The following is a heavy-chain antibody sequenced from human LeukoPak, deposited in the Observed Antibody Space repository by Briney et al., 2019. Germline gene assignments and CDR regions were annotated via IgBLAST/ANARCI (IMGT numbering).Heavy chain of an antibody. Sequence: SETLSLTCTVSGGSISSHYWSWIRQPPGKGLEWIGYIYYSGSTNYNPSLKSRVTISVDTSKNQFSLKLSSVTAADTAVYYFARGKGGRITKRFDPWGQGTLGHVPS. CDR2: IYYSGST. J-gene: IGHJ5*02. CDR1: GGSISSHY. CDR3: ARGKGGRITKRFDP. V-gene: IGHV4-59*11. D-gene: IGHD2-2*01.